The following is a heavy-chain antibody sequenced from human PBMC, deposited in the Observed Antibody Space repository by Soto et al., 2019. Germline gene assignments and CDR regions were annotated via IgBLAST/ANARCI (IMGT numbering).Heavy chain of an antibody. CDR1: GFTFDDYT. CDR2: ISWDGGST. J-gene: IGHJ6*02. CDR3: AKDMGIFGVVINGDPEYGMDV. D-gene: IGHD3-3*01. Sequence: GGSLRLSCAASGFTFDDYTMHWVRQAPGKGLEWVSLISWDGGSTYYADSVKGRFTISRDNSKNSLYLQMNSLRTEDTALYYCAKDMGIFGVVINGDPEYGMDVWGPGTTVTVSS. V-gene: IGHV3-43*01.